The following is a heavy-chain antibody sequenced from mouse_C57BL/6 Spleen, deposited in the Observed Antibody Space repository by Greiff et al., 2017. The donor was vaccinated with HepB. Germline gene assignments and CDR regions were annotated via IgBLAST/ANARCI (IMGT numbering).Heavy chain of an antibody. J-gene: IGHJ3*01. CDR3: ARNYGSSYPWFAY. Sequence: QVQLQQSGAELVMPGASVKLSCKASGYTFTSYWMHWVKQRPGQGLEWIGEIDPSDSYTNYNQKFKGKSTLTVDKSSSTAYMQLSSLTSEDSAVYYCARNYGSSYPWFAYWGQGTLVTVYA. D-gene: IGHD1-1*01. CDR1: GYTFTSYW. V-gene: IGHV1-69*01. CDR2: IDPSDSYT.